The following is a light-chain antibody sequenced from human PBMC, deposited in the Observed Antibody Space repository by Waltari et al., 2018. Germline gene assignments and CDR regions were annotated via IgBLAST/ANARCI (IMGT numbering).Light chain of an antibody. CDR2: GAS. CDR3: QHYVRLPAT. J-gene: IGKJ1*01. Sequence: EIVLTQSPGSLSSSPGERVTLSGRARQSVSRALAWYQQKPGQAPRLLIFGASNRATGIPDRCSGSGSETDFSLTISRLEPEDFAVYYCQHYVRLPATFGRGTKVEIK. V-gene: IGKV3-20*01. CDR1: QSVSRA.